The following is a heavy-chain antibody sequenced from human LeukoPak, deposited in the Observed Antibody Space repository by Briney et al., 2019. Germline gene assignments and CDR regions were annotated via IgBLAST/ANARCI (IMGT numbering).Heavy chain of an antibody. CDR1: GGSISSYY. D-gene: IGHD3-22*01. J-gene: IGHJ4*02. CDR3: ARVNYYDSSGYSDY. V-gene: IGHV4-4*07. Sequence: SETLSLTCTVSGGSISSYYWSWIRQPAGKGLEWIGRIYTSGSTNYDPSLKSRVTMSVDTSKNQFSLKLSSVTAADTAVYYCARVNYYDSSGYSDYWGQGTLVTVSS. CDR2: IYTSGST.